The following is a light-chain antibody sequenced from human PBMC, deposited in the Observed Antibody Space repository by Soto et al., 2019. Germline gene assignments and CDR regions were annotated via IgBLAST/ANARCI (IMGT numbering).Light chain of an antibody. CDR2: DVS. J-gene: IGLJ1*01. Sequence: QSVLTQPASVSGSPGQSIAISCTGTSSDVGNYNFVSWYQQHPGKAPKLMIYDVSNRPSGISNRFSGSKSGNTASLTISGLQAEDEADYYCCSYTTSSTYVYGAWTMLTVL. V-gene: IGLV2-14*03. CDR1: SSDVGNYNF. CDR3: CSYTTSSTYV.